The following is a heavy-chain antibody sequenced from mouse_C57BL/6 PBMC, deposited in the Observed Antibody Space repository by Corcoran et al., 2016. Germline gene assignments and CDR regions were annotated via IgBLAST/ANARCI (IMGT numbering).Heavy chain of an antibody. Sequence: EVQLQQSGPELVKPGASVKISCKASGYTFTDYYMNWVKQSHGKSLEWIGDINPNNGGTSYNQKFKGKATLTVDKSSSTAYMELRSLTSEDSAVYYCAGYGSSPWFAYWGQGTLVTVSA. CDR3: AGYGSSPWFAY. V-gene: IGHV1-26*01. CDR2: INPNNGGT. CDR1: GYTFTDYY. J-gene: IGHJ3*01. D-gene: IGHD1-1*01.